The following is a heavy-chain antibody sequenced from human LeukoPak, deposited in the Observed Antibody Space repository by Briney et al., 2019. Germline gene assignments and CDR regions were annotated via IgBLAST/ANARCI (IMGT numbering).Heavy chain of an antibody. CDR1: GGSISSSSYY. CDR2: IYYSGST. D-gene: IGHD3-22*01. Sequence: SETLSLTCTVSGGSISSSSYYWGWIRQPPGKGLEWIGSIYYSGSTYYNPSLKSRVTISVDTSKNQFSLKLSSVTAADTAVYYCARLDYYDNRADYWSQGTLVTVSS. J-gene: IGHJ4*02. CDR3: ARLDYYDNRADY. V-gene: IGHV4-39*07.